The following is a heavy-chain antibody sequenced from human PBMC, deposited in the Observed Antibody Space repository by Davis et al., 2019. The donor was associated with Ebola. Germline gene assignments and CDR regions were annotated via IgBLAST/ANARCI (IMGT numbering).Heavy chain of an antibody. V-gene: IGHV1-69*13. J-gene: IGHJ6*03. Sequence: SVKVSCKASGGTFSSYAISWVRQAPGQGLEWMGGIIPIFGTANYAQKFQGRVTITADESTSTAYMELSSLRSEDTAVYYCARGGRYYDFWSGDPGGYYMDVWGKGTTVTVSS. CDR2: IIPIFGTA. D-gene: IGHD3-3*01. CDR1: GGTFSSYA. CDR3: ARGGRYYDFWSGDPGGYYMDV.